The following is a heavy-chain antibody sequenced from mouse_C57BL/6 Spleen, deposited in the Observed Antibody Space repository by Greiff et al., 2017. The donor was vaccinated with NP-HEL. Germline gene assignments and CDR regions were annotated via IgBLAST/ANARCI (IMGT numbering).Heavy chain of an antibody. Sequence: VKLQESGAELVRPGASVTLSCKASGYTFTDYEMHWVKQTPVHGLEWIGAIDPETGGTAYNQKFKGKAILTADKSSSTAYMELRSLTSEDSAVYYCTRGGGRAMDYWGQGTSVTVSS. J-gene: IGHJ4*01. CDR1: GYTFTDYE. D-gene: IGHD3-3*01. CDR2: IDPETGGT. V-gene: IGHV1-15*01. CDR3: TRGGGRAMDY.